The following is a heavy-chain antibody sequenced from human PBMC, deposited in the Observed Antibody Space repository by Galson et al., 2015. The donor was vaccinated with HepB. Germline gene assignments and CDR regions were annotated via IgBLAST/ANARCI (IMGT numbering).Heavy chain of an antibody. CDR2: ISSSSSYT. CDR3: ARTEVLLWFGDDNWFDP. D-gene: IGHD3-10*01. Sequence: SLRLSCAASGFTFSDYYMSWIRQAPGKGLEWVSYISSSSSYTNYADSVKGRFTISRDNAKNSLYLQMNSLRAEDTAVYYCARTEVLLWFGDDNWFDPWGQGTLVTVSS. J-gene: IGHJ5*02. CDR1: GFTFSDYY. V-gene: IGHV3-11*03.